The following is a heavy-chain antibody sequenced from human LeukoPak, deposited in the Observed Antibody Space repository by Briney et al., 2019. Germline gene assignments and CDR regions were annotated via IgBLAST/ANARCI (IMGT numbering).Heavy chain of an antibody. CDR2: ISSSGSTI. J-gene: IGHJ3*02. V-gene: IGHV3-11*04. D-gene: IGHD6-19*01. CDR3: ARDRTPYSSGWYGDAFDI. Sequence: PGGSLRLSCAASGFTFSDYYMSWIRQAPGEGLEWVSYISSSGSTIYYADSVKGRFTISRDNAKNSLYLQMNSLRAEDTAVYYCARDRTPYSSGWYGDAFDIWGQGTMVTVSS. CDR1: GFTFSDYY.